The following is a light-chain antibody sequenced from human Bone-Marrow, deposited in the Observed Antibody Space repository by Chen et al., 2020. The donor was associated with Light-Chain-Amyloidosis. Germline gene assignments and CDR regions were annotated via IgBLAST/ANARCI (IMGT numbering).Light chain of an antibody. CDR3: QQSYSTPYT. J-gene: IGKJ2*01. Sequence: DIQMTQSPSSLSASVGDRVTITCRASQSISIYLNWYQQKPGKAPKLLIYGASSLQSGAPSRISGSGSGTDFTLTISSLQPEDFATYYCQQSYSTPYTFGQGIKLEIK. CDR1: QSISIY. V-gene: IGKV1-39*01. CDR2: GAS.